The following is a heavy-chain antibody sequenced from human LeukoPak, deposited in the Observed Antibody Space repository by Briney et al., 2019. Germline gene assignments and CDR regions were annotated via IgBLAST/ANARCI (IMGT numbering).Heavy chain of an antibody. CDR3: ARDPSGDSSGYPFDY. V-gene: IGHV1-2*02. D-gene: IGHD3-22*01. J-gene: IGHJ4*02. CDR2: MNPANGVT. Sequence: GASVKVSCKSSGYSFAGYYMQWVRQAPGQGPEWMGWMNPANGVTNYARKFQGRVTLTSYTSISTAYMELSRLTSDDTVVYYCARDPSGDSSGYPFDYWGQGTVVTVSS. CDR1: GYSFAGYY.